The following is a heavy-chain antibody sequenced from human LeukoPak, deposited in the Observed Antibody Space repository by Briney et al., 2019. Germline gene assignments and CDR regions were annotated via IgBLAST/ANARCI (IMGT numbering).Heavy chain of an antibody. CDR2: IYSGGST. D-gene: IGHD1-26*01. CDR1: GFTVSSNY. CDR3: AKVGSGGSYYAFDY. V-gene: IGHV3-53*01. Sequence: PGGSLRLTCTASGFTVSSNYMTWVRQAPGKGLEWVSVIYSGGSTYYADSVKGRFTISRDNSKNTLYLQMNSLRAEDTAVYYCAKVGSGGSYYAFDYWGQGTLVTVSS. J-gene: IGHJ4*02.